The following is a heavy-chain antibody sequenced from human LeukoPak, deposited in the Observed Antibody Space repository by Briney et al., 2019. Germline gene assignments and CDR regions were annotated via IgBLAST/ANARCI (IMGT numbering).Heavy chain of an antibody. Sequence: GGSLRLSCAASGFTFSSYGMHWVRQAPGKGLEWVAVIWYDGSNKYYADSVKDRFTISRDNAKNSLYLQMNSLRAEDTAVYYCARDYDYWGQGTLVTVSS. CDR1: GFTFSSYG. J-gene: IGHJ4*02. CDR2: IWYDGSNK. CDR3: ARDYDY. V-gene: IGHV3-33*01.